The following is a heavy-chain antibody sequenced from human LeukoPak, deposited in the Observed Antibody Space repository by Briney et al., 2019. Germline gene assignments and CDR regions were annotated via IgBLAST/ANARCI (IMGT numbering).Heavy chain of an antibody. CDR2: FDPEDGET. CDR1: GYTLTELS. J-gene: IGHJ4*02. V-gene: IGHV1-24*01. Sequence: ASVKVSCKVSGYTLTELSMHWVRQTPGKGLEWMGGFDPEDGETIYAQKFQGRVTMTEDTSTDTAYMEASSLRSEDTALYYCTILVGATHFDYWGQGTLVTVSS. D-gene: IGHD1-26*01. CDR3: TILVGATHFDY.